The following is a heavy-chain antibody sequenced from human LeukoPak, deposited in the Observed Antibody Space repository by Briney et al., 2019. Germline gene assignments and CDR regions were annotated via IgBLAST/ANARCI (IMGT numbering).Heavy chain of an antibody. CDR1: GGSISSYY. Sequence: PSETLSLTCTVSGGSISSYYRSWIRQPAGKGLEWIGRIYSTGSTNYNPSLKSRVTMSVDTSKNQFSLRLRSVTAADTAVYYCARQIASAGTGGFDFWGQGALVTVSS. V-gene: IGHV4-4*07. D-gene: IGHD6-13*01. CDR3: ARQIASAGTGGFDF. J-gene: IGHJ4*02. CDR2: IYSTGST.